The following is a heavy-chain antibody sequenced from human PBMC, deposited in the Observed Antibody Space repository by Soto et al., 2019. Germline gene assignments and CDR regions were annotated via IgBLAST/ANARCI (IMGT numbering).Heavy chain of an antibody. CDR1: GFTFSNYG. J-gene: IGHJ6*02. CDR2: ISYDGSNK. Sequence: PGGSLRLSCVVSGFTFSNYGMHWVRQAPGKGLEWVAVISYDGSNKYYADSVKGRFTISRDNSKNTLYLQMNSLRAEDTAVYYCAKDVTATDYYYGMDVWGQGTTVTVSS. CDR3: AKDVTATDYYYGMDV. D-gene: IGHD2-21*02. V-gene: IGHV3-30*18.